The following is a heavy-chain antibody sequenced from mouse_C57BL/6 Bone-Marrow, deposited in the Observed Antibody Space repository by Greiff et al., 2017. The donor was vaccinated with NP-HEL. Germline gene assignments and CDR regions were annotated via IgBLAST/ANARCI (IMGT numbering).Heavy chain of an antibody. V-gene: IGHV3-6*01. CDR2: ISYDGSN. J-gene: IGHJ2*01. CDR3: ARDYYDYDRGFDY. Sequence: EVQLQQSGPGLVKPSQSLSLTCSVTGYSITSGYYWNWIRQFPGNKLEWMGYISYDGSNNYNPSLKNRISITRDTSKNQFFLKLNSVTTEDTATYYCARDYYDYDRGFDYWGQGTTLTVSS. D-gene: IGHD2-4*01. CDR1: GYSITSGYY.